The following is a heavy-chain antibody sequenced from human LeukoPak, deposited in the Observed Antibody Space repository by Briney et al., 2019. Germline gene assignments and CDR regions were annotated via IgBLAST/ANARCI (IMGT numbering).Heavy chain of an antibody. Sequence: GGSLRLSCATSGFTFSSYSMNWVRQAPGKGLEWVSSISSSSSYIYYADSVKGRFTISRDNAKNSLYLQMNSLRAEDTAVYYCAKDRFAYSSGWLHPDYWGQGTLVTVSS. V-gene: IGHV3-21*01. CDR2: ISSSSSYI. J-gene: IGHJ4*02. D-gene: IGHD6-19*01. CDR3: AKDRFAYSSGWLHPDY. CDR1: GFTFSSYS.